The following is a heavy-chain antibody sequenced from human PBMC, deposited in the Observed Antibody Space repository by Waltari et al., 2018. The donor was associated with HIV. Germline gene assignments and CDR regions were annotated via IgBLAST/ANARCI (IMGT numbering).Heavy chain of an antibody. J-gene: IGHJ4*02. CDR1: GFTFSSYW. V-gene: IGHV3-74*01. CDR3: ATSRTFDY. CDR2: SNRNGIST. Sequence: EVQLVESGGGLVQPGGSLRLSCAASGFTFSSYWMHWVRQVPGKGLIGVSGSNRNGISTSYADSVKGRFTISRDNAKNTLYLQMNSLRAEDTAVYYCATSRTFDYWGQGTLVTVSS.